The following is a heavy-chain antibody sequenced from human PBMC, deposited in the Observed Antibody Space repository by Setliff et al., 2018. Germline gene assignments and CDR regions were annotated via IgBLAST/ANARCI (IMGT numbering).Heavy chain of an antibody. CDR2: INQSGSG. J-gene: IGHJ6*02. CDR3: ARLSWNGLRCYGLDV. V-gene: IGHV4-34*01. CDR1: GGSFDTYY. Sequence: LSLTCNVYGGSFDTYYWSWIRQPPGKGLEWFGEINQSGSGDYNPSLMSRVSISVDTSKNQFSLKLRSVTAADTAVYYCARLSWNGLRCYGLDVWGQGTTVTVSS. D-gene: IGHD3-3*01.